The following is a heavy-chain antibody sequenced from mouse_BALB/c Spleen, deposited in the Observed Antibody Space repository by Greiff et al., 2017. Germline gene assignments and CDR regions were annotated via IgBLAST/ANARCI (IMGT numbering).Heavy chain of an antibody. Sequence: QVQLKQSGAELVKPGASVKLSCKASGYTFTSYYMYWVKQRPGQGLEWIGEINPSNGGTNFNEKFKSKATLTVDKSSSTAYMQLSSLTSEDSAVYYCTRNYGSWFAYWGQGTLVTVSA. CDR3: TRNYGSWFAY. J-gene: IGHJ3*01. V-gene: IGHV1S81*02. D-gene: IGHD1-2*01. CDR2: INPSNGGT. CDR1: GYTFTSYY.